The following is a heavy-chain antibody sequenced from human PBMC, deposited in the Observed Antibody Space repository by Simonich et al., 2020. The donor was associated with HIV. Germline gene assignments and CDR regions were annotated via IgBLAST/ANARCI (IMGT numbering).Heavy chain of an antibody. J-gene: IGHJ3*02. CDR2: SDPKGGGT. CDR1: GYTFTGYY. CDR3: ASPYGINSPDAFAI. V-gene: IGHV1-2*06. D-gene: IGHD4-17*01. Sequence: QVQLVQSGAAVENPGASVTVSCKAAGYTFTGYYMHWVRQAPGQGLEWTGRSDPKGGGTNSAQRVRGRVTMTRDTSISTAYMELSSLRSDDTAIYYCASPYGINSPDAFAIWGQGTLVTVSS.